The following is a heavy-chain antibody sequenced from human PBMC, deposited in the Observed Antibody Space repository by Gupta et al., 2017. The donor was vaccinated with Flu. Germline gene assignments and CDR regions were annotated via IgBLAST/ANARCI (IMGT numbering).Heavy chain of an antibody. CDR3: ARERSNWGFDY. CDR1: GYSFTTYV. J-gene: IGHJ4*02. CDR2: INPGNGYT. D-gene: IGHD3-16*01. V-gene: IGHV1-3*01. Sequence: QVQLVQSGAEVKKPGASVQVSCKASGYSFTTYVIHWVRQAPGQRLEWMGWINPGNGYTRFSENFQGRVTITRDSSASIAYMDLDSLRSEDTAVYYCARERSNWGFDYWGQGTLVSVSS.